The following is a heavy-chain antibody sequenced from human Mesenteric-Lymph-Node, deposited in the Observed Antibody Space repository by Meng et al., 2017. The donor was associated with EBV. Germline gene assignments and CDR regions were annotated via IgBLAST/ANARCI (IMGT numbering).Heavy chain of an antibody. CDR1: GGSISSCGYY. CDR2: IYYSGDT. CDR3: VGGVAADGSVDY. Sequence: QGRLQESCPGLVKPSQILSFTCPVSGGSISSCGYYWSWIRQPPGKGLEWIGYIYYSGDTYYTPSLKSRVTISVDTSKNQFSLKLSSVTAADTAVYYCVGGVAADGSVDYWGQGTLVTVSS. J-gene: IGHJ4*02. V-gene: IGHV4-30-4*01. D-gene: IGHD6-13*01.